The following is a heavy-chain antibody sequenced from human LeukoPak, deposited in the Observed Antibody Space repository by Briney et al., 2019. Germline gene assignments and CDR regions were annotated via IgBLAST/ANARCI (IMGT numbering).Heavy chain of an antibody. D-gene: IGHD2-15*01. CDR3: ARGGYCSGGSCYSPYYYYMDV. CDR1: GVSISSNF. CDR2: IYYSGST. Sequence: SETLSLTCTVSGVSISSNFWSWIRQPPGKGLEWIGYIYYSGSTNYNPSLKSRVTISVDTSKNQFSLKLSSVTAADTAVYYCARGGYCSGGSCYSPYYYYMDVWGKGTTVTVSS. V-gene: IGHV4-59*01. J-gene: IGHJ6*03.